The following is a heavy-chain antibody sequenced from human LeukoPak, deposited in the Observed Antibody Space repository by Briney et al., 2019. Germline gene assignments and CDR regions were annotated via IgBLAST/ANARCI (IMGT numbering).Heavy chain of an antibody. D-gene: IGHD2-2*01. CDR3: ARALFCSSTTCSPGGAFDI. CDR1: GFTFSIYN. CDR2: ISSSSSYI. J-gene: IGHJ3*02. Sequence: GGSLRPSCVAPGFTFSIYNMNWVRQAPGKGLEWVSSISSSSSYIYYADSVKGRFTVSRDNAKNSLFLQMNSLRPQDTAVYYCARALFCSSTTCSPGGAFDIWGQGTMVTVSS. V-gene: IGHV3-21*04.